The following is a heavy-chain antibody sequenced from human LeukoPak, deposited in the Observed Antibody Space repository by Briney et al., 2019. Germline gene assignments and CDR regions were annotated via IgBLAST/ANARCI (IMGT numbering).Heavy chain of an antibody. CDR3: ARVGYCSSTSCYRTAYFDY. D-gene: IGHD2-2*01. V-gene: IGHV4-59*01. J-gene: IGHJ4*02. CDR2: IHYSGST. CDR1: GGSISSYY. Sequence: SETLSLTCTVSGGSISSYYWSWIRQPPGKGQEWIGHIHYSGSTNYNPSLKSRITISVDTSKNQFSLKLSSVTAADTAVYYCARVGYCSSTSCYRTAYFDYWGQGTLVTVSS.